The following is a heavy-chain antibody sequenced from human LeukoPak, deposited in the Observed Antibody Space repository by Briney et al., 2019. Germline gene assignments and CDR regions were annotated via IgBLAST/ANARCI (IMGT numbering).Heavy chain of an antibody. CDR3: ARVHYYDSSGYYYFDY. Sequence: ASVKVSFKASGYTFTSYFIHWVRQAPGQGLEWMGIINPSGGSTGYPQKFQGRVAMTRDTSTSTVYMELSSLRSEDAAVYYCARVHYYDSSGYYYFDYWGQGTLVTVSS. V-gene: IGHV1-46*01. D-gene: IGHD3-22*01. CDR2: INPSGGST. CDR1: GYTFTSYF. J-gene: IGHJ4*02.